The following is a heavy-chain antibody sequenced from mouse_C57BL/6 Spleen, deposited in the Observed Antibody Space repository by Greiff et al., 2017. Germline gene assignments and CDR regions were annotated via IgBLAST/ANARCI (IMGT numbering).Heavy chain of an antibody. D-gene: IGHD1-1*01. CDR2: IDPEDGDT. J-gene: IGHJ2*01. V-gene: IGHV14-1*01. Sequence: EVQLQQSGAELVRPGASVKLSCTASGFNIKDYYMHWVKQRPEQGLEWIGRIDPEDGDTEYAPKFQGKATMTADTSSNTAYLQLSSLTSEDTAVYYGTLFTTVVAFYFDYWGQGTTLTVSS. CDR3: TLFTTVVAFYFDY. CDR1: GFNIKDYY.